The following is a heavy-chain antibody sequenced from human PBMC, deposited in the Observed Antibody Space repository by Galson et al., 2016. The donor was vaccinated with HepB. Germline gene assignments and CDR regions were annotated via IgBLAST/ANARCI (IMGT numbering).Heavy chain of an antibody. CDR2: INHSGST. Sequence: SETLSLTCAVYGGSFSGYYWSWIRQPSGKGLEWIGEINHSGSTNYNPSLKSRVTISVDTSKSQCSLKLSSVTAADTAVYYCARGPRRTTSRGFIDYWGQGTLVTVSS. V-gene: IGHV4-34*01. J-gene: IGHJ4*02. D-gene: IGHD1-1*01. CDR3: ARGPRRTTSRGFIDY. CDR1: GGSFSGYY.